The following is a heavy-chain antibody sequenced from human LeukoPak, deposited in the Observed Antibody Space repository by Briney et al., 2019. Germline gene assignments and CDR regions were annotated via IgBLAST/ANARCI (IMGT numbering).Heavy chain of an antibody. CDR2: INPNSGGT. D-gene: IGHD5-24*01. J-gene: IGHJ4*02. CDR3: ARGDRRDGYKALGALYY. CDR1: GYTFTGYY. V-gene: IGHV1-2*02. Sequence: GASVKVSCKASGYTFTGYYMHWVRQAPGQGLEWMGWINPNSGGTNYAQKFQGRVTMTRDTSISTAYMELSRLRSDDTAVYYCARGDRRDGYKALGALYYWGQGTLVTVSS.